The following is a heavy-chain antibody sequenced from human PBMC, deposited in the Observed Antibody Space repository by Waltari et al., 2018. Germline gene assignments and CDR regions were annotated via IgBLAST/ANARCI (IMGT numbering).Heavy chain of an antibody. V-gene: IGHV4-34*01. CDR3: ALISGLGDDAFDI. J-gene: IGHJ3*02. CDR1: GGSFSGYS. CDR2: INHSGST. D-gene: IGHD3-16*01. Sequence: QVQLQQWGAGLLKPSETLSLTSAVYGGSFSGYSCSWLRQPPGKGLEWIGEINHSGSTNYNPSLKSRVTISVDTSKNQFSLKLSSVTAADTAVYYCALISGLGDDAFDIWGQGTMVTVSS.